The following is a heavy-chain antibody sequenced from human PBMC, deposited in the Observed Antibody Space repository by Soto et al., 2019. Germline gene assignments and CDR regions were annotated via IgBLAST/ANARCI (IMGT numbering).Heavy chain of an antibody. CDR2: IIPIFGTA. CDR1: GGTFSSYA. D-gene: IGHD5-12*01. CDR3: ARGGYSGYEASYYYYGMDV. Sequence: QVQLVQSGAEVKKPGSSVKVSCKASGGTFSSYAISWVRQAPGQGLEWMGGIIPIFGTANYAQKFQGRVASTAEESMSTADMELSSLRSEDTAVYYCARGGYSGYEASYYYYGMDVWGQGTTVTVSS. V-gene: IGHV1-69*12. J-gene: IGHJ6*02.